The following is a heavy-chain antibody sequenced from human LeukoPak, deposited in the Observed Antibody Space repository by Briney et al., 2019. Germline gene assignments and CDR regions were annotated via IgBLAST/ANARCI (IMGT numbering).Heavy chain of an antibody. CDR1: GFTFTDYT. J-gene: IGHJ4*02. V-gene: IGHV3-23*01. Sequence: GGSLRLSCAASGFTFTDYTMHWVRQAPGKGLEWVSGISDSGGSTFYTDSVRGRFTISRDNSKNTLYLQMNSLRAEDTALYYCAKKNDINDCEYYFDYWGQGTQVTVSS. CDR2: ISDSGGST. D-gene: IGHD1-1*01. CDR3: AKKNDINDCEYYFDY.